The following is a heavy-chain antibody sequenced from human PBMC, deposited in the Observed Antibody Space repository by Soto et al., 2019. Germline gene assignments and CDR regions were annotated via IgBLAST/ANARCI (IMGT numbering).Heavy chain of an antibody. CDR1: GGSISSSSYY. V-gene: IGHV4-39*01. CDR3: ASRVGYCSSTSCSYYFDY. Sequence: SETLSLTCTVSGGSISSSSYYWGWIRQPPGKGLEWIGSIYYSGSTYYNPSLKSRVTISVDTSKNQFSLKLSSVTAADTAVYYCASRVGYCSSTSCSYYFDYWGQGTLVTVS. J-gene: IGHJ4*02. CDR2: IYYSGST. D-gene: IGHD2-2*01.